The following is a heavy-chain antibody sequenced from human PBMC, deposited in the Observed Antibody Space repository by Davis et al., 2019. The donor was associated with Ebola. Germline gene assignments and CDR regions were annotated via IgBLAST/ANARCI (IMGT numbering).Heavy chain of an antibody. CDR2: IWYDGSNK. Sequence: GESLKISCAASGFIFSNYGMHWVRQAPGKGLEWVAVIWYDGSNKYYADSVKGRFTISRDNSKNTLYLQMNSLRAEDTAVYYCARDRGGAAALYYYYGMDVWGQGTTVTVSS. CDR3: ARDRGGAAALYYYYGMDV. V-gene: IGHV3-33*01. J-gene: IGHJ6*02. CDR1: GFIFSNYG. D-gene: IGHD6-13*01.